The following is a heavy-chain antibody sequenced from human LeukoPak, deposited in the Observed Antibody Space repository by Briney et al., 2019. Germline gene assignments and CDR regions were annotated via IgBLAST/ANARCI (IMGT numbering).Heavy chain of an antibody. D-gene: IGHD3-10*01. CDR1: GYTFTSYY. CDR2: INPSGGST. J-gene: IGHJ4*02. CDR3: ARDADLTMVRGVTVPFDY. Sequence: ASVTVSCKASGYTFTSYYMHWVRQAPGQGLEWMGIINPSGGSTSYAQKFQGRVTMTRDMSTSTVYMELSSLRSEDTAVYYCARDADLTMVRGVTVPFDYWGQGTLVTVSS. V-gene: IGHV1-46*01.